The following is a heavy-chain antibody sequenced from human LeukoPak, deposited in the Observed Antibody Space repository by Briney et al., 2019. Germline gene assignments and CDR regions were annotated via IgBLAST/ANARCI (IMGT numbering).Heavy chain of an antibody. CDR1: GYTFTGYY. V-gene: IGHV1-2*02. D-gene: IGHD4-17*01. J-gene: IGHJ4*02. CDR3: ARDRYGDSTLDY. CDR2: INPNSGGT. Sequence: ASVKVSCKASGYTFTGYYMHWVRQAPGQGLEWMGWINPNSGGTNYAQKFQGRVTMTRDTSISTAYMELSRLRSDDTAVYYCARDRYGDSTLDYWGQGTLVTVSS.